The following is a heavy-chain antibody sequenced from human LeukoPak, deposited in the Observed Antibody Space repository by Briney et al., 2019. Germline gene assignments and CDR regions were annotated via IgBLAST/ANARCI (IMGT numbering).Heavy chain of an antibody. CDR2: INHSGST. Sequence: SETLSLTCAVYGGSFSGYYWSWIRQPPGKGLEWIGEINHSGSTNYNPSLKSRVTISVDTSKNQFSPKLSSVTAADTAVYYCARGSRYYDSSGYYYRAGGFDPWGQGTLVTVSS. J-gene: IGHJ5*02. CDR3: ARGSRYYDSSGYYYRAGGFDP. CDR1: GGSFSGYY. D-gene: IGHD3-22*01. V-gene: IGHV4-34*01.